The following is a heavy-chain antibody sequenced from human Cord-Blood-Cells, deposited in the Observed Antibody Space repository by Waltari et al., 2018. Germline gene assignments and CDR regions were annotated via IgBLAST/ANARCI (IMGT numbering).Heavy chain of an antibody. Sequence: QVQLQESGPGLVKPSETLSLTCTVSGGSISSYYWSWIRQPAGKGLEWIGRIYTSGSTNYNPSLKSRVTMSVDTSKNQFSLKLSSVTAADTAVYYCARDREGITILGVVNYYYYYMDVWGKGTTVTVSS. J-gene: IGHJ6*03. CDR2: IYTSGST. V-gene: IGHV4-4*07. CDR3: ARDREGITILGVVNYYYYYMDV. CDR1: GGSISSYY. D-gene: IGHD3-3*01.